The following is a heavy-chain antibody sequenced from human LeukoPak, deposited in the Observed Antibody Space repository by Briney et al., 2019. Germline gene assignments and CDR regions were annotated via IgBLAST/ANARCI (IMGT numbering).Heavy chain of an antibody. J-gene: IGHJ4*02. Sequence: SETLSLTCTVSGGSLSSSGYYWGWIRQPPGKGLEWIGSIYYSGSTHYNPSFKSRVTISVDTSKNQFSLKLSSVTAADTAVYYCARQDCSSTSCYSQFDYWGQGTLVTVSS. CDR1: GGSLSSSGYY. D-gene: IGHD2-2*01. CDR2: IYYSGST. V-gene: IGHV4-39*01. CDR3: ARQDCSSTSCYSQFDY.